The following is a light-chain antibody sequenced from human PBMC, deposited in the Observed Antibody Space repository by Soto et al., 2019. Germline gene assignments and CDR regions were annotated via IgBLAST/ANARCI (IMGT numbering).Light chain of an antibody. CDR3: CSYSGSSYV. CDR1: NSNIGGYNY. J-gene: IGLJ1*01. V-gene: IGLV2-11*01. Sequence: QSALTQPRLVSGSPGRSFTISCTGTNSNIGGYNYVSCYQQHPGKAPKLMIYDVSKRPSGVPDRFSGSKSGNTASLTISVLHAEDEADYYCCSYSGSSYVFGTGTNVTV. CDR2: DVS.